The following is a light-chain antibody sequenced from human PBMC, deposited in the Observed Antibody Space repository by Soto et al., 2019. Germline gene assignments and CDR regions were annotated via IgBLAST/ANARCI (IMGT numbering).Light chain of an antibody. CDR1: SGHSSYA. V-gene: IGLV4-69*01. CDR3: KNWGTGLRV. Sequence: QSVLTQSPSASASLVASVRLTCTLSSGHSSYAIAWHQQHPEKGPRFLMRLDNDGSHIKGDVIPDRFSGSSSGAERYRTIYSIQSDDESDYYCKNWGTGLRVVGGGTKLTVL. J-gene: IGLJ2*01. CDR2: LDNDGSH.